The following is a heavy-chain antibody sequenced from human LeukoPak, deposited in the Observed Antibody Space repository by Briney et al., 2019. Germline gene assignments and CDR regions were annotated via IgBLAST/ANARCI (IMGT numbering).Heavy chain of an antibody. CDR3: AKGNYYDSSGSFYFDY. CDR2: ISGSGDNT. J-gene: IGHJ4*02. V-gene: IGHV3-23*01. D-gene: IGHD3-22*01. Sequence: GGSLRLSCTASGFTFSSYAMSWVRQAPGKGLEWVSGISGSGDNTYYADSVKGRFTISRDNSKNTLYVQVNSLGTENTAAYYCAKGNYYDSSGSFYFDYWGQGTLVTVSS. CDR1: GFTFSSYA.